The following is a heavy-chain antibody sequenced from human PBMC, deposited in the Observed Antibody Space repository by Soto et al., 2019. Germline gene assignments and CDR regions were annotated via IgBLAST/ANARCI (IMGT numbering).Heavy chain of an antibody. V-gene: IGHV4-31*03. D-gene: IGHD2-2*01. CDR1: GGSISSGGYY. Sequence: SETLSLTCTVSGGSISSGGYYWSWIRQHPGKGLEWIGYIYYSGSTYYNPSLKSRVTISVDTSKNQFSLKLSSVTAADTAVYYCARGVVPAAMENYYYMDVWGKGTTVTVSS. J-gene: IGHJ6*03. CDR2: IYYSGST. CDR3: ARGVVPAAMENYYYMDV.